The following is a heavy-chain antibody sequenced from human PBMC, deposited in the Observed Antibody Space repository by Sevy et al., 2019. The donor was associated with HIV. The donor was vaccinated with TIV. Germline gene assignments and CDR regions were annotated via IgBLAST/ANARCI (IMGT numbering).Heavy chain of an antibody. V-gene: IGHV4-31*03. J-gene: IGHJ4*02. D-gene: IGHD3-10*01. CDR3: AVEVRGVIANDY. CDR1: GGSISSGGYY. Sequence: TLSLTCTVSGGSISSGGYYWSWIRQHPGKGLEWIGYINYSGSTYYKPSLKSRVTISVDTSKNQFSLKLGSVTAADTAVYYCAVEVRGVIANDYWGQGTLVTVSS. CDR2: INYSGST.